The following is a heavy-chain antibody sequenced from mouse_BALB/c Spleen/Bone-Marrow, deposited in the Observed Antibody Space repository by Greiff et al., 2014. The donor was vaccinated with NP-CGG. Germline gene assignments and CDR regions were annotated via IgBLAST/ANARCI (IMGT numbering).Heavy chain of an antibody. Sequence: EVKRVESGGGLVKPGGSLKLSCAASGFTFSSYAMSWVRQTPEKRLEWVASISSGGSTYYPDSVKGRFTISRDNARNILYLQMSSLRSEDTAMYYCARDDYDDQYYFDYWGQGTTLTVSS. D-gene: IGHD2-4*01. J-gene: IGHJ2*01. CDR3: ARDDYDDQYYFDY. CDR2: ISSGGST. V-gene: IGHV5-6-5*01. CDR1: GFTFSSYA.